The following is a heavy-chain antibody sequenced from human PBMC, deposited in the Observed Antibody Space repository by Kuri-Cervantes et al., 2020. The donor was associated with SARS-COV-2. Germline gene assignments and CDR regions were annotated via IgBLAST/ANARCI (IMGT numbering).Heavy chain of an antibody. D-gene: IGHD2-15*01. J-gene: IGHJ4*02. CDR2: IYYSGST. CDR3: AREGYCSGGSCFDY. V-gene: IGHV4-59*01. Sequence: GSLSLSCTVSGGSISSYYWSWIRQPPGKGLEWIGYIYYSGSTNYNPSLKSRVTISVDTSKNQFSLKLSSVTAADTAVYYCAREGYCSGGSCFDYWGQGTLVTVSS. CDR1: GGSISSYY.